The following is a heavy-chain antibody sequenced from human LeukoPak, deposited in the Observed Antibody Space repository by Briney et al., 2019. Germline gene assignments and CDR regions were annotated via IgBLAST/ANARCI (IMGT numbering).Heavy chain of an antibody. CDR2: IYYSGST. D-gene: IGHD3-22*01. J-gene: IGHJ5*02. Sequence: SETLSLTCTVSGGSISSCGYYWSWIRQHPGKGLEWIGYIYYSGSTYYNPSLKSRVTISVDTSKNQFSLKLSSVTAADTAVYYCERGMYDSSGYYYVLNWFDPWGQGTLVTVSS. CDR1: GGSISSCGYY. V-gene: IGHV4-31*03. CDR3: ERGMYDSSGYYYVLNWFDP.